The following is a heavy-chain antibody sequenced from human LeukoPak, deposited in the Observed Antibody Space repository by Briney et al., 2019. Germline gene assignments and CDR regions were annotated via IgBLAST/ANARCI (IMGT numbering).Heavy chain of an antibody. CDR2: IVVGSGNT. Sequence: ASVKVSCKASGFTFTSSAVQWVRQARGQRLEWLGWIVVGSGNTNYAQTFQERVTITRDMSTSTAYMELSSLRSEDTAVYYCAADWGGSYYFDYWGQGTLVTVSS. V-gene: IGHV1-58*01. J-gene: IGHJ4*02. CDR3: AADWGGSYYFDY. D-gene: IGHD1-26*01. CDR1: GFTFTSSA.